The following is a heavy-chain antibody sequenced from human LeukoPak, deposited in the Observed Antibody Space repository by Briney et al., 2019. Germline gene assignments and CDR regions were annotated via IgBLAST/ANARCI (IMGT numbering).Heavy chain of an antibody. V-gene: IGHV4-31*03. D-gene: IGHD2-2*01. CDR3: ATSQYSSWFDP. CDR1: GSSISSGGYY. Sequence: SETLSLTCTVSGSSISSGGYYWSWIRQHPGKGLEWIGYIYYSGSTYYNPSLKSRVTISVDTSKNQFSLKLSSVTAADTAVYYCATSQYSSWFDPWGQGTLVTVSS. CDR2: IYYSGST. J-gene: IGHJ5*02.